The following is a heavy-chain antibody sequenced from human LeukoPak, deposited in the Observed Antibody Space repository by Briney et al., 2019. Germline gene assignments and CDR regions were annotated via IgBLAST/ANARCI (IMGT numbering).Heavy chain of an antibody. Sequence: TVKVSCKASGGTFSSYAISWVRQPPGQALESIGGIIPIFGRSNYARKFQGRVTITADESTSTAYMALSSLRSEDRAVYYCARVEGYGSGDYFAYWGQGTLVTVSS. J-gene: IGHJ4*02. CDR2: IIPIFGRS. D-gene: IGHD3-10*01. CDR3: ARVEGYGSGDYFAY. CDR1: GGTFSSYA. V-gene: IGHV1-69*13.